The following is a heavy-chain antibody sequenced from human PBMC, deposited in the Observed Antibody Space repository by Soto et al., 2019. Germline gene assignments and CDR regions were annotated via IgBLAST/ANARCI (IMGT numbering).Heavy chain of an antibody. CDR1: GYTFTSYD. J-gene: IGHJ3*02. CDR3: AREKVAFDI. Sequence: GASVKVSCKASGYTFTSYDINWVRQATGQGLEWMGWMNPNSGNTNYAQKFQGWVTMTRDTSISTAYMELSRLRSDDTAVYYCAREKVAFDIWGQGAMVTVSS. CDR2: MNPNSGNT. V-gene: IGHV1-2*04.